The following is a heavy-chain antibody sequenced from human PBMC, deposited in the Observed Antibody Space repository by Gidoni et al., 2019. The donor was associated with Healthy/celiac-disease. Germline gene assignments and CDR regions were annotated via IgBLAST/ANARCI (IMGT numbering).Heavy chain of an antibody. V-gene: IGHV4-59*01. CDR3: ARSPRITISRFDP. CDR2: IYYSGST. Sequence: QVQLQESGPGLVKPSETLSLTFPVSGGSISSYYWSWIRQPPGKGLEWIGYIYYSGSTNYNPSLKSRVTISVDTSKNQFSLKLSSVTAADTAVYYCARSPRITISRFDPWGQGTLVTVSS. D-gene: IGHD3-3*01. CDR1: GGSISSYY. J-gene: IGHJ5*02.